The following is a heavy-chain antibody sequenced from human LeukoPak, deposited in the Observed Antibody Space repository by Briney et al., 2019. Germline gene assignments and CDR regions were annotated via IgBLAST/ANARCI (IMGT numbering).Heavy chain of an antibody. CDR2: IYPGDSDT. J-gene: IGHJ3*02. CDR3: ARPYHSGSFRWVAFDI. D-gene: IGHD1-26*01. CDR1: GYSFTSYW. V-gene: IGHV5-51*01. Sequence: GESLKISCKGSGYSFTSYWIGWVRQMPGKGLEWMGIIYPGDSDTRYSPSFQDQVTISVDKSISTAYLQWSSLKASDTAIYYCARPYHSGSFRWVAFDIWGQGTMVTVSS.